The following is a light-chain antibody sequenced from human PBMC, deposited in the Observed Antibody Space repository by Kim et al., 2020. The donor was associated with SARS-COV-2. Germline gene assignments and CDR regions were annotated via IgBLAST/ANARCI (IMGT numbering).Light chain of an antibody. CDR3: QQTYSNPT. CDR2: GAS. J-gene: IGKJ1*01. CDR1: QTVGSH. V-gene: IGKV1-39*01. Sequence: DIQMTQSPFSLSASVGDTVTITCRASQTVGSHLYWDQHKPGKVPKLLIFGASNLQRGAPSRFIASGSGTDFTLTICSLQPEVFVTYYCQQTYSNPTFGPGTKVDIK.